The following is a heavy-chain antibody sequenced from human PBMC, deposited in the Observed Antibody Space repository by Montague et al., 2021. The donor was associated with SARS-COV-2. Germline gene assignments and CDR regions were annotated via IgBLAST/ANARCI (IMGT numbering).Heavy chain of an antibody. CDR3: ARGQVTVFAILVELPSAGAIYV. V-gene: IGHV4-34*01. Sequence: SETLSLTCAVYGGSFTDFYWTWIRQPPGKGLEWIGDANDRGSSNYNPSLKNRVTISIDTSKNQISLKLTSVTAADTATYFCARGQVTVFAILVELPSAGAIYVWGQGTTVTVS. J-gene: IGHJ3*01. CDR1: GGSFTDFY. CDR2: ANDRGSS. D-gene: IGHD3-3*01.